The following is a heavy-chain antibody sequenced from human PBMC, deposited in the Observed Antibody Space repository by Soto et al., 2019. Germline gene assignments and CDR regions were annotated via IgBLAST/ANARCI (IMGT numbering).Heavy chain of an antibody. CDR2: LYHSGCT. CDR1: GGSSSSRNW. V-gene: IGHV4-4*02. D-gene: IGHD4-17*01. J-gene: IGHJ4*02. CDR3: VSEEEYDDGADSFDY. Sequence: QVQLQESCPGLVKPSGTLSLTCAVSGGSSSSRNWWSWVRQHPGKGLEWCGELYHSGCTNYKPDLTSPVTISVDKSKDHFYLTLCPVTAADTAVYYGVSEEEYDDGADSFDYWGQGTLVTVSS.